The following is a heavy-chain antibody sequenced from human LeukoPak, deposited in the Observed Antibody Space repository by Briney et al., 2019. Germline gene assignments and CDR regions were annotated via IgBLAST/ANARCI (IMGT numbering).Heavy chain of an antibody. V-gene: IGHV3-72*01. D-gene: IGHD2/OR15-2a*01. CDR3: VRGFNSFDV. J-gene: IGHJ3*01. CDR2: SRNQANGYTT. CDR1: GFTLSDRY. Sequence: PGGSLRLSCAGSGFTLSDRYMDWVRQAPGKGLEWIARSRNQANGYTTEYAATVKGRFAISRDESKNSLYLQMNSLKTEDTAVYFCVRGFNSFDVWGQGTMVTVSA.